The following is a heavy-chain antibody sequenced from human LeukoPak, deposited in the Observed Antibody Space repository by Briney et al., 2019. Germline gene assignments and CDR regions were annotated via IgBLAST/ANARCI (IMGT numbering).Heavy chain of an antibody. CDR2: INLNSGGT. V-gene: IGHV1-2*02. CDR1: GYTFTGYY. CDR3: ARGGVPAATFDY. Sequence: ASVKVSCKASGYTFTGYYMHWVRQAPGQGLEWMGWINLNSGGTNYAQKFQGRVTMTRDTPISTAYMELSRLRSDDTAVYYCARGGVPAATFDYWGPGTLVTVSS. J-gene: IGHJ4*02. D-gene: IGHD2-2*01.